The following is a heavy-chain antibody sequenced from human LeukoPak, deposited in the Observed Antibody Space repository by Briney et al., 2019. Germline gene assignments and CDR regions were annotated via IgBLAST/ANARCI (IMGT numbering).Heavy chain of an antibody. J-gene: IGHJ4*02. CDR2: ISAYNGNT. V-gene: IGHV1-18*01. Sequence: ASVKVSCKASGYTFTSYGISWVRQAPGQGLEWMGWISAYNGNTNYAQKLQGRVTMTTDTSTSTAYMELRSLRSDDTAVYYCARDSPRGIVVVTALDYWGQGTLVTVSS. CDR1: GYTFTSYG. D-gene: IGHD2-21*02. CDR3: ARDSPRGIVVVTALDY.